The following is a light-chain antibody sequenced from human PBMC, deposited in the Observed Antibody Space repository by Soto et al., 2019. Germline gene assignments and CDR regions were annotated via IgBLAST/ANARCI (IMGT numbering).Light chain of an antibody. Sequence: QSVLTQPPSVSGAPGQGITISCTGSSSNIGAGYDVHWYQQLPRTAPKLLMYGNNNRPSGVPDRFSGSKSGTSASLAITGLQAEDEAVYYCHSYDSSLSGWVFGGGTKLAVL. CDR1: SSNIGAGYD. V-gene: IGLV1-40*01. J-gene: IGLJ3*02. CDR3: HSYDSSLSGWV. CDR2: GNN.